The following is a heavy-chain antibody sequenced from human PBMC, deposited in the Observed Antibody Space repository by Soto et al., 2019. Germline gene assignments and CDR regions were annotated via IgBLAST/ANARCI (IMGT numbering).Heavy chain of an antibody. J-gene: IGHJ4*02. Sequence: QVQLVESGGGLVKPGGSLRLSCAASGFTFSDYSMNWVRQAPGKGLEWVSYISRSSGFTNYADSVKGRLTISRDNAKNSLYLQMNSLRAEDTAVYYRARVRFGEYHFDYWGQGTLVTVSS. CDR1: GFTFSDYS. D-gene: IGHD3-10*01. CDR3: ARVRFGEYHFDY. CDR2: ISRSSGFT. V-gene: IGHV3-11*05.